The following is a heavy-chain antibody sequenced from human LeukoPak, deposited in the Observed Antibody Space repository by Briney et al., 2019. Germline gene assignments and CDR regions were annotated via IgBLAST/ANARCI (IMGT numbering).Heavy chain of an antibody. CDR1: GYSFTSYW. CDR3: ARGVRAAAGSGVYYFDN. V-gene: IGHV5-51*01. CDR2: MHPRDSDI. J-gene: IGHJ4*02. Sequence: GESLKISCKGSGYSFTSYWIGWVRQMPGKGLEWMGIMHPRDSDISYSPSFQGQVTISADKSISIAYLQWSSLKASDTAMYYCARGVRAAAGSGVYYFDNWGQGTLVSVSS. D-gene: IGHD6-13*01.